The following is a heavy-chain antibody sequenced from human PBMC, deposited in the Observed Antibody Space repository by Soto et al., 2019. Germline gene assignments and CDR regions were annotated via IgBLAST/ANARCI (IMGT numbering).Heavy chain of an antibody. Sequence: EVQLVESGGGLVKRGGSLTLSCAASGFMFSSYRMNWVRQAPGKGLERVSSINSGGTYRYYADSVQGRFTISRNNARNSFYLQMDSLGVEDTAVYYCARDLTTYGSPHFDYWGQGTLVTVFS. CDR1: GFMFSSYR. V-gene: IGHV3-21*06. CDR2: INSGGTYR. J-gene: IGHJ4*02. D-gene: IGHD3-10*01. CDR3: ARDLTTYGSPHFDY.